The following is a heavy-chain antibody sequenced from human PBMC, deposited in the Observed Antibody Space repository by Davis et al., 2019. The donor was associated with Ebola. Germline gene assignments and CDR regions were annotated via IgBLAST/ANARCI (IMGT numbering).Heavy chain of an antibody. CDR2: IYPGDSDT. CDR1: GYIFTNFW. Sequence: GESLKISCHGRGYIFTNFWIGWVRQAPGKGLEWMGVIYPGDSDTRYSQSVQGQVTISVDTSISTVYLQWNSLKASDTAIYYCVVFSYDNSGYNDYFDWWGQGTQVTVSS. V-gene: IGHV5-51*01. D-gene: IGHD3-22*01. J-gene: IGHJ4*02. CDR3: VVFSYDNSGYNDYFDW.